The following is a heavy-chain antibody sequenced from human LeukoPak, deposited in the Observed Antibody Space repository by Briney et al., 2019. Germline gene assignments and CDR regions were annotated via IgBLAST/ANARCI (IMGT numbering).Heavy chain of an antibody. D-gene: IGHD4-17*01. Sequence: SETLPLTCTVSGASITSGFYYWSWLRQSPGKGLEWIGYIYYSGTTYYSPSLKSRLTISLDTSKNHLSLKLTSVAAADTAIYYCARDNDDGDYVGWFDPWGQGTLVTVSS. J-gene: IGHJ5*02. CDR2: IYYSGTT. V-gene: IGHV4-30-4*01. CDR3: ARDNDDGDYVGWFDP. CDR1: GASITSGFYY.